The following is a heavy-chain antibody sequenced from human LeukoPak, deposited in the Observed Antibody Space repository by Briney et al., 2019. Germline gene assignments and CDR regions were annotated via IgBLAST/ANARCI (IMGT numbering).Heavy chain of an antibody. J-gene: IGHJ4*02. CDR3: ARDNPRDFWSNFDY. CDR1: GGAFSRYT. CDR2: IIPILGIA. D-gene: IGHD3-3*01. V-gene: IGHV1-69*04. Sequence: SVKVSCKASGGAFSRYTISWVRQAPGQGLEWMGRIIPILGIANYAQKFQGRVTITADKSTSTAYMELSSLRSEDTAEYYCARDNPRDFWSNFDYWGQGTLVTVSS.